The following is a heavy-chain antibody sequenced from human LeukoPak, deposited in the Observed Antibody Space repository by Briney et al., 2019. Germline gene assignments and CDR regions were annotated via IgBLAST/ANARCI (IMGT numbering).Heavy chain of an antibody. D-gene: IGHD3-22*01. CDR1: GGSNSSYY. Sequence: SETLSLTCTVSGGSNSSYYWSWIRQPPGKGLEWIGYIYYSGSTNYNPSLKSRVTISVDTSKNQFSLKLSSVTAADTAVYYCARVIFDYYDSSGYFGFDPWGQGTLVTVSS. CDR3: ARVIFDYYDSSGYFGFDP. J-gene: IGHJ5*02. V-gene: IGHV4-59*01. CDR2: IYYSGST.